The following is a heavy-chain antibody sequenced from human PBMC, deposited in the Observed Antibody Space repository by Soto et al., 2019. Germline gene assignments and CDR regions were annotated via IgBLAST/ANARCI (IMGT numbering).Heavy chain of an antibody. CDR1: GFTFSSYS. V-gene: IGHV3-48*02. CDR2: ISSSSSTI. D-gene: IGHD2-21*02. CDR3: ARGRLREVVTAIPISLAY. Sequence: EVQLVESGGGLVQPGGSLRLSCAASGFTFSSYSMNWVRQAPGKGLEWVSYISSSSSTIYYADSVKGRFTISRDNAKNSLYLQMNSLRDEDTAVYYCARGRLREVVTAIPISLAYWGQGTLVTVSS. J-gene: IGHJ4*02.